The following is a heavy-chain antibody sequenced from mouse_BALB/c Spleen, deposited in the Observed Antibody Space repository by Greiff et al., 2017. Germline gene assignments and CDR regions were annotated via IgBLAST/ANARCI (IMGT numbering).Heavy chain of an antibody. CDR2: INPSNGRT. CDR3: AIIYSSY. J-gene: IGHJ3*01. V-gene: IGHV1S81*02. Sequence: VQLQQPGAELVKPGASVKLSCKASGYTFTSYWMHWVKQRPGQGLEWIGEINPSNGRTNYNEKFKSKATLTVDKSSSTAYMQLSSLTSEDSAVYYCAIIYSSYWGQGTLVTVSA. D-gene: IGHD2-1*01. CDR1: GYTFTSYW.